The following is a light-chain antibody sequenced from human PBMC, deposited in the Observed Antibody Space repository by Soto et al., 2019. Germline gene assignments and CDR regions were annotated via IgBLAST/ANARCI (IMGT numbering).Light chain of an antibody. CDR3: QQYNRPLT. CDR1: QSIRSW. J-gene: IGKJ4*01. V-gene: IGKV1-5*03. CDR2: KAS. Sequence: DIQMTQSPSTLSASVGDRVTITCRASQSIRSWLAWYQQKPGKAPKLLIYKASSLERGVPSRFSGSGSGTEFTLTISSLQPDDFATYYCQQYNRPLTFGGGTKVEIK.